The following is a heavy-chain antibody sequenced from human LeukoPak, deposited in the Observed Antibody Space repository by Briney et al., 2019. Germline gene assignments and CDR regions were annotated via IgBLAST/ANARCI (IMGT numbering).Heavy chain of an antibody. V-gene: IGHV4-4*07. CDR3: ARGGNSWYADY. CDR2: IYTSGST. J-gene: IGHJ4*02. CDR1: GGSISSCY. Sequence: PSETLSLTCTVSGGSISSCYWSWIRQPAGKGLEWIGRIYTSGSTNYNPSLKSRVTMSVDTSNNQFSLKVSSVTAADTAVYYCARGGNSWYADYWGQGTLVTVSS. D-gene: IGHD6-13*01.